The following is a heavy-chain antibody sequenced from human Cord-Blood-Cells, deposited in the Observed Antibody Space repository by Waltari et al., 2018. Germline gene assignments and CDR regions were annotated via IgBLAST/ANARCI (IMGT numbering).Heavy chain of an antibody. J-gene: IGHJ4*02. CDR1: GGTFSTYA. CDR2: IIPIFGTA. Sequence: QVQLVQPVAEVKKPGSSVKVSCKASGGTFSTYAISWVRQAPGQGLEWIGGIIPIFGTANYAQKFQGRVTITADESTSTAYMELSSLRSEDTAVYYCAHERGYNWNYFDYWGQGTLVTVSS. CDR3: AHERGYNWNYFDY. D-gene: IGHD1-20*01. V-gene: IGHV1-69*01.